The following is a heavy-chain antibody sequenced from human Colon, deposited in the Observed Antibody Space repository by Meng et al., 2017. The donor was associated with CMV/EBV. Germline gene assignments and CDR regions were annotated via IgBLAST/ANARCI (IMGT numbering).Heavy chain of an antibody. Sequence: GGSLRPSCAASGFTFNTYAMHGVRQAPGKGLGGVAVITYDGDNKYYADSVKGRFTISRDSSKNTMCLQVNSLRTEDTAVYYGASSLRHYSTSSNYYYYGLDVWGQGATVTVSS. V-gene: IGHV3-30-3*01. D-gene: IGHD6-6*01. J-gene: IGHJ6*02. CDR1: GFTFNTYA. CDR2: ITYDGDNK. CDR3: ASSLRHYSTSSNYYYYGLDV.